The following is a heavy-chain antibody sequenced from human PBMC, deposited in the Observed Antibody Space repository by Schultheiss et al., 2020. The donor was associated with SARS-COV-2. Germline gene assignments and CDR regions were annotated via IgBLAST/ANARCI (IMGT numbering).Heavy chain of an antibody. CDR1: GGSVSSGSYY. D-gene: IGHD3-3*01. V-gene: IGHV4-61*01. J-gene: IGHJ3*01. CDR2: VFYSGST. CDR3: AGTQITHFGVLLIAFDL. Sequence: SETLSLTCTVSGGSVSSGSYYWSWIRQPPGKGLEWIGYVFYSGSTNYNPSLKSRVTISVDTSKNQFSLQLSSVTPEDTAVYYCAGTQITHFGVLLIAFDLWGQGTMVTVSS.